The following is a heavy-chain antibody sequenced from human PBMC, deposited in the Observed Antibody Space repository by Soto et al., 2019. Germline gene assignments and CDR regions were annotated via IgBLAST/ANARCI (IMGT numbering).Heavy chain of an antibody. CDR2: ISSDGKNT. CDR1: GFTFSDYA. J-gene: IGHJ6*02. V-gene: IGHV3-30*01. D-gene: IGHD2-21*01. CDR3: ARVHCTTELCSGLYFYYALDV. Sequence: QVQLVESGGGVVQPGRSLRLSCAGSGFTFSDYAMHWVRQPPGKGLEWVAIISSDGKNTYYGDSVKGRFTISRDDSTSTLSLQMNGLRPEDTAVYFCARVHCTTELCSGLYFYYALDVWGQGTTVTVSS.